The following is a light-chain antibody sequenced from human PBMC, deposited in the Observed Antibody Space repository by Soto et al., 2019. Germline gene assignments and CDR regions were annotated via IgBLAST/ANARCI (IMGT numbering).Light chain of an antibody. V-gene: IGKV3-15*01. CDR2: GAS. J-gene: IGKJ2*01. Sequence: ENVLTQSPGTLSLSPGERATLSCRASQSLSSSYLAWYQQKPGQAPRLLIYGASTRATGIPARFSGSGSGTEFTLTISNLQSEDFALYYCQHYFNWPYTFGQGTKVDI. CDR3: QHYFNWPYT. CDR1: QSLSSSY.